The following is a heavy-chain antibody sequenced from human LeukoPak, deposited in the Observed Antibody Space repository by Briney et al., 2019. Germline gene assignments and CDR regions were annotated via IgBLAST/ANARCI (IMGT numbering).Heavy chain of an antibody. CDR2: ISDSGGST. CDR3: AKDTGSRAVAGTPFDY. V-gene: IGHV3-23*01. D-gene: IGHD6-19*01. J-gene: IGHJ4*02. CDR1: GFTFTSYA. Sequence: GGSLRLSCAASGFTFTSYAMSWVRQAPGKGLVWVAGISDSGGSTYYADSVKGRFTISRDNSKNTLYLLMNSLRAEDTALYYCAKDTGSRAVAGTPFDYWGQGPLVTVSS.